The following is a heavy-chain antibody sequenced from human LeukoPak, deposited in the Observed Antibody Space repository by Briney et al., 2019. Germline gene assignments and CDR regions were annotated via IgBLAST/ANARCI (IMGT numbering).Heavy chain of an antibody. CDR1: GFMFSNYW. V-gene: IGHV3-7*03. CDR3: ARDSLIQHGSGSYWGFDY. CDR2: IKEDGGDK. D-gene: IGHD3-10*01. Sequence: GGSLRLSCAASGFMFSNYWMSWVRQAPGKGPEWVGDIKEDGGDKYYVGSVKGRFTISRDNAKNSLYLQMNSLRAEDTAVYYCARDSLIQHGSGSYWGFDYWGQGILVTVSS. J-gene: IGHJ4*02.